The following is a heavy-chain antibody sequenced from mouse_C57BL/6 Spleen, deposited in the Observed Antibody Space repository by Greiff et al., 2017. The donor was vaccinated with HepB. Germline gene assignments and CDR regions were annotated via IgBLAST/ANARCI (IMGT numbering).Heavy chain of an antibody. CDR1: GYTFTDYY. V-gene: IGHV1-76*01. CDR3: ARGGGASFDY. CDR2: IYPGSGNT. Sequence: QVQLKESGAELVRPGASVKLSCKASGYTFTDYYINWVKQRPGQGLEWIARIYPGSGNTYYNEKFKGKATLTAEKSSSTAYMQLSSLTSEDSAVYFCARGGGASFDYWGQGTTLTVSS. J-gene: IGHJ2*01.